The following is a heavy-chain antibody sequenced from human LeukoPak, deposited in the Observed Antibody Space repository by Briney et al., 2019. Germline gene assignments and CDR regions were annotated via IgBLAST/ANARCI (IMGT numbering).Heavy chain of an antibody. CDR3: ARVRQTWYFDY. D-gene: IGHD6-25*01. V-gene: IGHV3-33*01. CDR2: IWYDGSNK. Sequence: QPGRSLRLSCAASGFTFSSYGMHWVRQAPGKGLEWVAVIWYDGSNKYYADSVKGRFTISRDNSKNTLYLQMNSLRAEDTAVYYCARVRQTWYFDYWGQGTLVTVSS. CDR1: GFTFSSYG. J-gene: IGHJ4*02.